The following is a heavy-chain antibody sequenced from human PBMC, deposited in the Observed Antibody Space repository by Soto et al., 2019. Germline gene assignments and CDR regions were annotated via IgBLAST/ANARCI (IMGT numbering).Heavy chain of an antibody. CDR2: IIPIFGTA. Sequence: QVQLVQSGAEVKKPGSSVKVSCKASGGTFSSYAISWVRQAPGQGLEWMGGIIPIFGTANYAQKFQGRVTITRDTSASTAYMELSSLRSEDTAVYYCARNQYSSGYQRGRYYYYGMDVWGQGTTVTVSS. CDR1: GGTFSSYA. J-gene: IGHJ6*02. D-gene: IGHD6-19*01. V-gene: IGHV1-69*06. CDR3: ARNQYSSGYQRGRYYYYGMDV.